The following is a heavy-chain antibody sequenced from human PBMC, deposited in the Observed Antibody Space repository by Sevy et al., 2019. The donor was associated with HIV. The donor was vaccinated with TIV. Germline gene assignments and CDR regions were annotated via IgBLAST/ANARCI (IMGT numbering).Heavy chain of an antibody. D-gene: IGHD1-26*01. Sequence: GGSLRLSCAASQFAFSDYAMTWVRQAPGKGLEWVASIGGSGGSTYYAESVRGRFTISRDNDKHVVYLQMDTLRVADTALYFGAKAGLGARSLNPRLLNFDSWGQGTLVTVSS. CDR2: IGGSGGST. V-gene: IGHV3-23*01. J-gene: IGHJ5*01. CDR1: QFAFSDYA. CDR3: AKAGLGARSLNPRLLNFDS.